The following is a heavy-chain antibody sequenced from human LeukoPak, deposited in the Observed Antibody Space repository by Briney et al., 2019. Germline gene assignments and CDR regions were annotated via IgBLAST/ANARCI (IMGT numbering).Heavy chain of an antibody. Sequence: PSQTLSLTCTVPGGSISSGDYYWSWIRQPPGKGLEWIGYIYYSGSTYYNPSLKSRVTISVDTSKNQFSLKLSSVTAADTAVYYCARGYSYGFGNFDLWGRGTLVTVPS. J-gene: IGHJ2*01. CDR2: IYYSGST. V-gene: IGHV4-30-4*01. D-gene: IGHD5-18*01. CDR1: GGSISSGDYY. CDR3: ARGYSYGFGNFDL.